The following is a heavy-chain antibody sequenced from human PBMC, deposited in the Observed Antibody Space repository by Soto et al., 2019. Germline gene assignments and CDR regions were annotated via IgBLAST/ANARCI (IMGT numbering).Heavy chain of an antibody. D-gene: IGHD2-8*02. CDR2: INHSGST. CDR3: ARDKITGLFDY. V-gene: IGHV4-34*01. J-gene: IGHJ4*02. Sequence: PSETLSLACAVYGGSFSGYYWTWIRQPPGTGLEWIGEINHSGSTNYNPSLKSRVTISVDTSKNQFSLKLTSVTAADTAVYYCARDKITGLFDYWGQGTLVTVSS. CDR1: GGSFSGYY.